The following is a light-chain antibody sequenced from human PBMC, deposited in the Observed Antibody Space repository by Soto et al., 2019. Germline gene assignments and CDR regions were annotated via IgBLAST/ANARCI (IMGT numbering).Light chain of an antibody. Sequence: DIQMSQSPSSLSASVGDRFTITCRAAESISRHLNWYQQKPGRAPDLLIYAASTLQNGVPSRFTGSGSGTEFTLTITGLQLEDFATYYCQQDYSTLATLGQGTRLEIK. CDR2: AAS. J-gene: IGKJ5*01. CDR3: QQDYSTLAT. CDR1: ESISRH. V-gene: IGKV1-39*01.